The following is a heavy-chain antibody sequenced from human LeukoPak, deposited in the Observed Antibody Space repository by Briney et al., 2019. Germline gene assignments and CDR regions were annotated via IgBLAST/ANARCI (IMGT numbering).Heavy chain of an antibody. V-gene: IGHV3-23*01. D-gene: IGHD6-19*01. CDR3: ARSPYSSGWRYYYYGMDV. CDR2: ISGSGGST. J-gene: IGHJ6*02. CDR1: GFTFSSYA. Sequence: GGSLRLSCAASGFTFSSYAMSWVRQAPGKGLEWVSAISGSGGSTYYADSVKGRFTISRDNSKNTLYLQMNSLRAEDTAVYYCARSPYSSGWRYYYYGMDVWGQGTTVTVSS.